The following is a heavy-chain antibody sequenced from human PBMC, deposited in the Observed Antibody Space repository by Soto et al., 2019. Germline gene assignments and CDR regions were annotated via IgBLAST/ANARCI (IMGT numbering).Heavy chain of an antibody. CDR2: VNPNSDAI. V-gene: IGHV1-2*02. CDR1: GYTFTGHY. D-gene: IGHD3-10*01. Sequence: QVQLVQSGAEVRKPGASVKVSCKASGYTFTGHYIHWVRQAPGQGLEWMGWVNPNSDAINYAQKFQGRVTMTGETPISTAYMELSRLRSDDTAVYFCARDTGAARASQYYFDNWGQGTLVTVSS. J-gene: IGHJ4*02. CDR3: ARDTGAARASQYYFDN.